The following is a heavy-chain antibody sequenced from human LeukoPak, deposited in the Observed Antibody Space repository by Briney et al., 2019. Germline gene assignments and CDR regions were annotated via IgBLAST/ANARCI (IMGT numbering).Heavy chain of an antibody. CDR2: INPNSGGT. V-gene: IGHV1-2*02. Sequence: ASVKVSCKASGYTFTGYYMHWVRQAPGQGLEWMGWINPNSGGTNYAQKFQGRVTVTRDTSISTAYMELSRLRSDDTAVYYCARDQGLGLWGMDVWGQGTTVTVSS. D-gene: IGHD6-19*01. CDR3: ARDQGLGLWGMDV. J-gene: IGHJ6*02. CDR1: GYTFTGYY.